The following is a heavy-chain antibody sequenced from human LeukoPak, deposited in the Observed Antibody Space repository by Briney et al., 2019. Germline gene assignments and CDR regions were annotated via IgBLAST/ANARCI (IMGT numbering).Heavy chain of an antibody. D-gene: IGHD5-24*01. CDR1: GGSISSYF. CDR2: IYYSGST. Sequence: PSETLSLTCTVSGGSISSYFWSWIRQPPGKGLEWIGYIYYSGSTNYNPSLKSRVTISVDTSKNQFSLKLSSVTAADTAVYYCAREEVGWLNIDYWGQGTLVTVSS. J-gene: IGHJ4*02. V-gene: IGHV4-59*12. CDR3: AREEVGWLNIDY.